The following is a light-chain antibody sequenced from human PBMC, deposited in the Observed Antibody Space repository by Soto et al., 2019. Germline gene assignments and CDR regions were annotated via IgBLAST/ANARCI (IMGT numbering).Light chain of an antibody. CDR3: CSYAGSSTVI. Sequence: QSVLTQPASVSGSPGQSITISCTGTSSDVGSYNIVSWYQQHPGKAPKLMISEVSKRPSGVSNRFSGSKSGNTASLTISGLQPEDEADYYCCSYAGSSTVIFGGGTKLTVL. CDR2: EVS. J-gene: IGLJ2*01. CDR1: SSDVGSYNI. V-gene: IGLV2-23*02.